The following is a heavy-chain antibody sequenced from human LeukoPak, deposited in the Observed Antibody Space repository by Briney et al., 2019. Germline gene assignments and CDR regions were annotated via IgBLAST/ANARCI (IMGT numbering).Heavy chain of an antibody. Sequence: SETLSLTCSVSGDFITNYYWSWVRRPPGKGLEWIGYIYYSGTTDYSPSLKSRVTISVDTSKNQFSLKLSSVTAADTAVYYCARVIRWSGWLVPFDYWGQGTLVTVSS. CDR1: GDFITNYY. CDR2: IYYSGTT. CDR3: ARVIRWSGWLVPFDY. J-gene: IGHJ4*02. V-gene: IGHV4-59*12. D-gene: IGHD6-19*01.